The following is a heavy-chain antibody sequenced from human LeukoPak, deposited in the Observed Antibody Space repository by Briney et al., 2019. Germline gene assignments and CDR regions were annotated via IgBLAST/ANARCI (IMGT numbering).Heavy chain of an antibody. CDR2: IYSSGTT. D-gene: IGHD6-19*01. CDR1: GVSIRGYY. CDR3: ARGSGWFNY. V-gene: IGHV4-59*08. Sequence: SETLSLTCTVSGVSIRGYYWSWIRRPPGKGLEWIGYIYSSGTTNYNPSLKSRVTISVDTSKNQFSLKLSSVTAADTAVYYCARGSGWFNYWGQGTLVTVSS. J-gene: IGHJ4*02.